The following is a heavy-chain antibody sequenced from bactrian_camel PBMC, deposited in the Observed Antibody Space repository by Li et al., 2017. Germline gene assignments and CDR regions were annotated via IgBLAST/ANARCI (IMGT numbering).Heavy chain of an antibody. CDR2: IYSDGATT. Sequence: QLVESGGGLVQPGGSLRLSCAASVFTFSTYWMYWVRQAPGKGLEWVSGIYSDGATTYYADSLKGRFTISRDNAKNTVCLQMNSLTPEDTAVYYCVRDWRTVVDNTPGDYWGQGTQVTVS. V-gene: IGHV3S25*01. J-gene: IGHJ4*01. CDR3: VRDWRTVVDNTPGDY. D-gene: IGHD6*01. CDR1: VFTFSTYW.